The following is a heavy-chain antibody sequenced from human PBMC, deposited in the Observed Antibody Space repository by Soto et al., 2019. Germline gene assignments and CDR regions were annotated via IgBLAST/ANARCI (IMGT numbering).Heavy chain of an antibody. CDR2: IYYSGST. CDR1: GGSISSGGYY. D-gene: IGHD1-7*01. V-gene: IGHV4-31*03. J-gene: IGHJ3*02. Sequence: ASETLSLTCTVSGGSISSGGYYWSWIRQHPGKGLEWIGYIYYSGSTYYNPSLKSRVTISVDTSKNQFSLKLSSVTAADTAVYYCAREGGGSITGTRGARDAFDIWGQGTMVTVSS. CDR3: AREGGGSITGTRGARDAFDI.